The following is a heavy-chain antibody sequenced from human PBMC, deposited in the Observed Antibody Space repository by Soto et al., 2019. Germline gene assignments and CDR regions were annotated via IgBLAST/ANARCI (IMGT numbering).Heavy chain of an antibody. J-gene: IGHJ4*02. CDR2: INPGGGST. D-gene: IGHD6-19*01. CDR3: AREVSSGRAY. CDR1: GYTFTHYY. Sequence: QVQLVQSGAEVKKTGASVKVSCKASGYTFTHYYMHWVRQAPGQGLEWMGIINPGGGSTNYAQKFQGRVTMTRDTSTSTVYMELSSLRSDDTAVYYCAREVSSGRAYWGQGTLVTVSS. V-gene: IGHV1-46*01.